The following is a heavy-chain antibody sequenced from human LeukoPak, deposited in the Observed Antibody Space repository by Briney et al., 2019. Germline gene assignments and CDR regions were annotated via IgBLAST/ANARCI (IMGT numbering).Heavy chain of an antibody. V-gene: IGHV3-21*01. CDR1: GFTFSSYS. Sequence: GGSLRLSCAASGFTFSSYSMNWVRQAPGKGLEWVSSISSSSSYIYCADSVKGRFTISRDNAKNSLYLQMNSLRAEDTAVYYCARVKLLVWFDPWGQGTLVTVSS. D-gene: IGHD3-10*01. CDR2: ISSSSSYI. CDR3: ARVKLLVWFDP. J-gene: IGHJ5*02.